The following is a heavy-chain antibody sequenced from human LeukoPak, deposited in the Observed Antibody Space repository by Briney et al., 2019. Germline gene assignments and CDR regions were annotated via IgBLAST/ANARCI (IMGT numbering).Heavy chain of an antibody. Sequence: GGSLRLSCVASGFPFSAYAMSWVRQAPNKGLEWVSGIRGVGDPAYYAESVKGRFTIQRDNSKNTLYLNMNSLRAEDTALYYCAKDLSSGTGRGFDYWGQGTLVSVSS. CDR3: AKDLSSGTGRGFDY. CDR2: IRGVGDPA. J-gene: IGHJ4*02. V-gene: IGHV3-23*01. D-gene: IGHD3/OR15-3a*01. CDR1: GFPFSAYA.